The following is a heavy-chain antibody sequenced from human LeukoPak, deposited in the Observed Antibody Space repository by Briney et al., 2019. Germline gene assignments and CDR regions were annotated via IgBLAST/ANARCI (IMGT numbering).Heavy chain of an antibody. J-gene: IGHJ4*02. CDR3: AKSGPSGSFEKD. CDR2: INPNSGGT. V-gene: IGHV1-2*02. CDR1: GYTFTGYY. Sequence: GASVKVSCKASGYTFTGYYMHWVRQAPGQGLEWMGWINPNSGGTNYAQKFQGRVTMTRDMSTSTVYMELSSLRSEDTAVYYCAKSGPSGSFEKDWGQGTLVTVSS. D-gene: IGHD1-26*01.